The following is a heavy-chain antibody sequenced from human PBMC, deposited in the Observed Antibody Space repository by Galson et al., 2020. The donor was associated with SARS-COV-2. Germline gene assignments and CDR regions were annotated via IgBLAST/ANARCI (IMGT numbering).Heavy chain of an antibody. CDR2: HYYRGST. J-gene: IGHJ5*02. Sequence: SELLSFNCHIPGRSTSRYYWSWTRQPQGKGPECIGYHYYRGSTNYNPSLKSRVTISVDTSKNQFSLKLSSVTAADTAVYYCARGADPEAGWRWFDPWGQGTLVTVSS. CDR3: ARGADPEAGWRWFDP. D-gene: IGHD6-19*01. V-gene: IGHV4-59*01. CDR1: GRSTSRYY.